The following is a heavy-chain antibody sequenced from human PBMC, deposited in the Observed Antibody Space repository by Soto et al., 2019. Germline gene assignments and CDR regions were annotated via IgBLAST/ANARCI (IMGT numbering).Heavy chain of an antibody. Sequence: PSETLSLTCDVSGVSISSGNWWSWVRQPPGEELEWIGEVYRDGSANYHPSLERRVTISVDTAKNQFSLRLSSVTAADTAIYYCARLIYDSRLNYLYFDSWGQGMLVTVSS. V-gene: IGHV4-4*02. CDR2: VYRDGSA. D-gene: IGHD3-22*01. CDR3: ARLIYDSRLNYLYFDS. J-gene: IGHJ4*02. CDR1: GVSISSGNW.